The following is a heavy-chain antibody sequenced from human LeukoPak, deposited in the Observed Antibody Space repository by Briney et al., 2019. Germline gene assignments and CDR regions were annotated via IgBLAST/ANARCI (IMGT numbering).Heavy chain of an antibody. V-gene: IGHV3-7*04. CDR2: INQNGGDT. Sequence: PGGSLRLSCAASGFTFTGYCMSWVRQAPGQGLEWVAKINQNGGDTNYAQTVKGRFTISRDTAKNSLYLQMNSLRGEDTAVYYCAREDVITTAEDYWGQLALVTVCS. D-gene: IGHD4/OR15-4a*01. J-gene: IGHJ4*02. CDR3: AREDVITTAEDY. CDR1: GFTFTGYC.